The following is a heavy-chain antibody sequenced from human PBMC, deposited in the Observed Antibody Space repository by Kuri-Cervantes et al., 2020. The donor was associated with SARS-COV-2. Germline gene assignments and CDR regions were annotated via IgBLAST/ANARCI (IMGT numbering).Heavy chain of an antibody. V-gene: IGHV4-4*02. J-gene: IGHJ4*02. CDR3: ARGPPIAAAGTPFDY. CDR2: IYRSGST. D-gene: IGHD6-13*01. CDR1: GGSISSSNW. Sequence: SETLSLTCAVSGGSISSSNWWSWVRQPPGKGLEWIGEIYRSGSTNYNPSLKSRVTISVDKSKNQFSLKLSSVTAADTAVYYCARGPPIAAAGTPFDYWGQGTLVTVSS.